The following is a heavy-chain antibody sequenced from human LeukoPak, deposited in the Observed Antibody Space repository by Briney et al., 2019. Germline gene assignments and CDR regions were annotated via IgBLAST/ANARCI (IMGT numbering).Heavy chain of an antibody. J-gene: IGHJ4*02. V-gene: IGHV3-21*01. Sequence: GSLTLSCAASGFTFSSYTMNWVRQAPGKGLEWVSSISSSSTYIYYADSLKGRFTISRDNAKNSLFLQMNSLRAEDTAVYYCARGVEGIAVVTDYWGQGTVDADSS. CDR1: GFTFSSYT. D-gene: IGHD3-22*01. CDR3: ARGVEGIAVVTDY. CDR2: ISSSSTYI.